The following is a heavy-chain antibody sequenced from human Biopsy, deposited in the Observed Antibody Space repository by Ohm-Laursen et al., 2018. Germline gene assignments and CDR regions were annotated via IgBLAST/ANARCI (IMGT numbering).Heavy chain of an antibody. D-gene: IGHD6-19*01. V-gene: IGHV4-61*08. CDR2: NSYNRDS. Sequence: TLSLTCTVSGGSFSSGGSYWSWIPPRPGKGVGWNGYNSYNRDSNYNPSLKRRNTISSNTSKNQFSLKSTSLTAADTAVYYCAKHGSGWTGDDAFHIWGQGTMVTVSS. J-gene: IGHJ3*02. CDR3: AKHGSGWTGDDAFHI. CDR1: GGSFSSGGSY.